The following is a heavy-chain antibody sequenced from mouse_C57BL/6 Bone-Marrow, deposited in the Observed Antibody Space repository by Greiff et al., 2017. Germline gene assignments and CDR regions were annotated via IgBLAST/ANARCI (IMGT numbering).Heavy chain of an antibody. Sequence: VQRVESGAELVRPGTSVKMSCKASGYTFTNYWIGWAKQRPGHGLEWIGDIYPGGGYTNYNEKFKGKATLTADKSSSTAYMQFSSLTSEDSAIYYCARSRSGPLFDYWGQGTTLTVSS. V-gene: IGHV1-63*01. CDR3: ARSRSGPLFDY. CDR1: GYTFTNYW. J-gene: IGHJ2*01. CDR2: IYPGGGYT. D-gene: IGHD3-2*02.